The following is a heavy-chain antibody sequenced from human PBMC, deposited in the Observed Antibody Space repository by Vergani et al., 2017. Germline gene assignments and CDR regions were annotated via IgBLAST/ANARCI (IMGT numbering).Heavy chain of an antibody. V-gene: IGHV3-49*03. J-gene: IGHJ3*02. CDR1: GFTFGDYA. CDR3: TRVSAPYWSSTSCYWGGIYAFDI. D-gene: IGHD2-2*01. Sequence: EVQLVESGGGLVQPGRSLRLSCTASGFTFGDYAMSWFRQAPGKGLEWVGFIRSKAYGGTTEYAASVKGRFTISRDDSKSIAYLQMNSLKTEDTAVYYCTRVSAPYWSSTSCYWGGIYAFDIWGQGTMVTVSS. CDR2: IRSKAYGGTT.